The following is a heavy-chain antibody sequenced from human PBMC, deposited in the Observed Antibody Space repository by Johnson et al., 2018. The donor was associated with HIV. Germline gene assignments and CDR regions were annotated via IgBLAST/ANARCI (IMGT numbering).Heavy chain of an antibody. CDR1: GFTFSTYA. Sequence: QVQLVESGGGVVQPGRSLRLSCAASGFTFSTYAIHWVRQAPGKGLEWVSVIYGGGNTYYADSVKGRFTISRDNSQNTLYLQMNSLRAEDTAVYYCARDRRYYDRSGYYHDAVDIWGQGTMVTVSS. CDR2: IYGGGNT. V-gene: IGHV3-30*14. CDR3: ARDRRYYDRSGYYHDAVDI. J-gene: IGHJ3*02. D-gene: IGHD3-22*01.